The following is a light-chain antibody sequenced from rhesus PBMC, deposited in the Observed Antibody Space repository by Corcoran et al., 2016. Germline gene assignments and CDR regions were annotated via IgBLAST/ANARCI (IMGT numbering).Light chain of an antibody. J-gene: IGKJ2*01. CDR3: QHYYSPPYS. CDR1: QAIFND. CDR2: EGS. Sequence: DIQMTQSPSSLSASVGDRVTITCRASQAIFNDLAWYQQKPGQTPQLLIYEGSTLQNGIPSRFSGSGSGTDFTLAISSLQSEDLATYYCQHYYSPPYSFGRGTKVEI. V-gene: IGKV1-25*01.